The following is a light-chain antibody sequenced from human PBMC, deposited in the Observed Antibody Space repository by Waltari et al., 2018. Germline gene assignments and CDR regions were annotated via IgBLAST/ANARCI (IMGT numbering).Light chain of an antibody. CDR3: GAWDNNLSARF. V-gene: IGLV1-51*01. CDR2: DNT. Sequence: QSVLTQPPSVSGDPGQRVAISCTGSSSNIGHYYVYWYQQFPGTAPKLLIHDNTKRPSWGADLFSASKSGSSASLTITGLQPGDEADYYCGAWDNNLSARFFGGGTRLTVL. J-gene: IGLJ2*01. CDR1: SSNIGHYY.